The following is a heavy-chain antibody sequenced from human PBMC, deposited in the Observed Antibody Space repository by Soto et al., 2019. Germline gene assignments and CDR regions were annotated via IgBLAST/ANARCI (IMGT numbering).Heavy chain of an antibody. CDR1: GFTFSSYG. V-gene: IGHV3-30*18. CDR3: AKEEGLPTGYYYYGMDV. J-gene: IGHJ6*02. D-gene: IGHD5-12*01. CDR2: ISYDGSNK. Sequence: PGGSLRLSCAASGFTFSSYGIHWVRQAPGKGLEWVAVISYDGSNKYYADSVKGRFTISRDNSKNTLYLQMNSLRAEDTAVYYCAKEEGLPTGYYYYGMDVWGQGTTVTVSS.